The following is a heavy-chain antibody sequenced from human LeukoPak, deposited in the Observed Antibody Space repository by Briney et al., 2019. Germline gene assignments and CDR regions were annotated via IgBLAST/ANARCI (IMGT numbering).Heavy chain of an antibody. CDR3: ARDLGGGNLFDY. Sequence: SETLSLTCTVSGGSISSGGYYWSWIRQHPGKGLEWIGYIYYSGSTYYNPSLKSRVTISVDTSKNQFSPKLSSVTAADTAVYYCARDLGGGNLFDYWGQGTLVTVSS. CDR2: IYYSGST. J-gene: IGHJ4*02. D-gene: IGHD4-23*01. CDR1: GGSISSGGYY. V-gene: IGHV4-31*03.